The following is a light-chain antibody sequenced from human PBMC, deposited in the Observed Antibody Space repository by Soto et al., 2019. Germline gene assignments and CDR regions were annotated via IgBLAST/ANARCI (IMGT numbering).Light chain of an antibody. CDR3: CSYAGSSTYVV. CDR2: EVS. Sequence: QSVLTQPASVSGSTGKSITISCTGTSSDVGSYNLVSWYQQHPGKAPKLMIYEVSKRPSGVSNRFSGSKSGNTASLTISGLQAEDEADYYCCSYAGSSTYVVFGGGTKVTVL. V-gene: IGLV2-23*02. CDR1: SSDVGSYNL. J-gene: IGLJ2*01.